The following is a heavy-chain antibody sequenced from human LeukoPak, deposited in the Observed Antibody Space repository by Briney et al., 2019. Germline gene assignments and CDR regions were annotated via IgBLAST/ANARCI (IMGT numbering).Heavy chain of an antibody. D-gene: IGHD3-3*01. J-gene: IGHJ4*02. CDR1: GFTFSSYG. V-gene: IGHV3-30*02. CDR2: IRYDGSNK. CDR3: AKAQYDFWSGADY. Sequence: GGTLRLSCAASGFTFSSYGMHWVRQAPGKGLGWVAFIRYDGSNKYYADSVKGRFTISRDNSKNTLYLQMNSLRAEDTAVYYCAKAQYDFWSGADYWGQGTLVTVSS.